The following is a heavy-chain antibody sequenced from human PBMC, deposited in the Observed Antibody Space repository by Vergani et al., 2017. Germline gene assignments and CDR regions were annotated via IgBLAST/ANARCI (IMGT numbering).Heavy chain of an antibody. CDR1: GFTFSSYA. J-gene: IGHJ4*02. Sequence: VQLVESGGGLVKPGGSLRLSCAASGFTFSSYAMHWVRQAPGKGLEWVAVISYDGSNKYYADSVKGRFTISRDNSKNTLYLQMNSLRAEDTAVYYCAREIVNTAMVNYFDYWGQGTLVTVSS. D-gene: IGHD5-18*01. CDR3: AREIVNTAMVNYFDY. V-gene: IGHV3-30-3*01. CDR2: ISYDGSNK.